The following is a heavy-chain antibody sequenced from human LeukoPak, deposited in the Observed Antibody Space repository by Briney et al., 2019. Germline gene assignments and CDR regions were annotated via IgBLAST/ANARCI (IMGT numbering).Heavy chain of an antibody. Sequence: GGSLTLPCAASGFTFSSYEVKWLRQAPGGGRVWGSYISSSSSTKYYAASVKGRFTISRDNAKNSLFLQMNSLRAEDTAVYYCANLIGSSGYAIDYWGQGTLVTVSS. CDR1: GFTFSSYE. CDR2: ISSSSSTK. V-gene: IGHV3-48*03. D-gene: IGHD3-22*01. J-gene: IGHJ4*02. CDR3: ANLIGSSGYAIDY.